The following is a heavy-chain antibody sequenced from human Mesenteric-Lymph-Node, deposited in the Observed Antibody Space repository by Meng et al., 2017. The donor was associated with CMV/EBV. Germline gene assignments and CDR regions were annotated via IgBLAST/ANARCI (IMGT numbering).Heavy chain of an antibody. CDR3: ARDSGYCSSTSCYLVSDY. D-gene: IGHD2-2*01. CDR2: IYSGGST. J-gene: IGHJ4*02. CDR1: GFTVSSNY. Sequence: GGSLRLSCAASGFTVSSNYMSWVRQAPGKGLEWVSVIYSGGSTYYANSVKGRFTISRDNSKNTLYLQMNSLRAEDTAVYYCARDSGYCSSTSCYLVSDYWGQGTLVTVSS. V-gene: IGHV3-53*01.